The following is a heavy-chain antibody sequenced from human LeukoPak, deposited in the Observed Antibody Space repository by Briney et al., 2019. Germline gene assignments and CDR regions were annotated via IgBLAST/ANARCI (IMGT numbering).Heavy chain of an antibody. Sequence: SVKVSCKASGGNFSSYAINWVRQAPGQGLEWMAGIMPIFGTANYAQKFQGRVTITADESTSTACMELSSLRSEDTAVYYCARDFMITFGGVIGPRGYFDSWGQGTLVSVSS. CDR1: GGNFSSYA. J-gene: IGHJ4*02. V-gene: IGHV1-69*01. CDR3: ARDFMITFGGVIGPRGYFDS. CDR2: IMPIFGTA. D-gene: IGHD3-16*02.